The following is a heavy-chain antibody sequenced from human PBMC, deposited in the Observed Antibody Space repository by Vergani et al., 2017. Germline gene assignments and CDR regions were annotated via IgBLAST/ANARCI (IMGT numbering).Heavy chain of an antibody. Sequence: EVQLFESGGGLVQPGGSLRLSCAASGFTFSSYAMSWVRQAPGKGLEWVSAISGSGGSTYYADSVKGRFTISRDDSKNTLYLQMNSLRAEDTAVYYCAKWGVGVVAATVWFDPWGQGTLVTVSS. D-gene: IGHD2-15*01. CDR2: ISGSGGST. CDR1: GFTFSSYA. V-gene: IGHV3-23*01. J-gene: IGHJ5*02. CDR3: AKWGVGVVAATVWFDP.